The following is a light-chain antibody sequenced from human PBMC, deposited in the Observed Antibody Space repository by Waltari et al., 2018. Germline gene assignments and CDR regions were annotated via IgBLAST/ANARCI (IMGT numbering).Light chain of an antibody. Sequence: QSVLTQPPSASGTPGQGVTFSCSGGASNIGNNVVNWYQQVPGKAPKLLIYRSDRRPAGVPDRFSGSKSGTSASLAISGLQSEDEADYYCAAWDDSLNGRWVFGGGTKVTVL. CDR2: RSD. CDR3: AAWDDSLNGRWV. CDR1: ASNIGNNV. J-gene: IGLJ3*02. V-gene: IGLV1-44*01.